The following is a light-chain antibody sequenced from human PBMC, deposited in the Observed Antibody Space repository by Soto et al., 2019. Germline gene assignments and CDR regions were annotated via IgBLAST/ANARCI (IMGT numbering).Light chain of an antibody. CDR2: DAS. Sequence: DIQLTHSPSTLSASVGDRVTMTCRASRSIINWLAWYQQKSGKAPKLLISDASSLETGVPSRFSGSGSGTEFTLTISRLEPEDFAVYYCQQYGSSQWTFGQGTKVDIK. J-gene: IGKJ1*01. V-gene: IGKV1-5*01. CDR1: RSIINW. CDR3: QQYGSSQWT.